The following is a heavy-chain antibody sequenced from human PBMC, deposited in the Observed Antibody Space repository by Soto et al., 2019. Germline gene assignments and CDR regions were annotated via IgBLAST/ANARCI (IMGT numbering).Heavy chain of an antibody. D-gene: IGHD3-22*01. V-gene: IGHV1-69*13. Sequence: ASVKVSCKASGGTFSSHAISWVRQAPGQGLEWMGGIIPMFATPNYAEKFQGRLSITADESTTTVYMQLSSLRPQDTAVYYCARQFDYDSSGHYYAYWGQGTLVTVSS. CDR2: IIPMFATP. CDR1: GGTFSSHA. J-gene: IGHJ4*02. CDR3: ARQFDYDSSGHYYAY.